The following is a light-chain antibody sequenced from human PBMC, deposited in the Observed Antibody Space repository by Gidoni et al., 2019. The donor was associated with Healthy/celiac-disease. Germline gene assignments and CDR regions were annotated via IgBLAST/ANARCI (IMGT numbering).Light chain of an antibody. CDR2: TAS. V-gene: IGKV1-39*01. Sequence: DIQMTQSPSSLSASVGDRVTITCRASQSISSYLNWYQQLPGKAPKLLIYTASSLQSGVPPRFSGSGSGTDFTLTISRLQPEDFATYYCQQSFSTPYTFGQGTKLEIK. CDR1: QSISSY. CDR3: QQSFSTPYT. J-gene: IGKJ2*01.